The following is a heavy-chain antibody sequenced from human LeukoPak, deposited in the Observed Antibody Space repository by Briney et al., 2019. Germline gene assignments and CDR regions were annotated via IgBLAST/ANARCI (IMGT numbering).Heavy chain of an antibody. D-gene: IGHD2/OR15-2a*01. J-gene: IGHJ4*02. CDR3: AKTKLIISYFDY. Sequence: GGSLRLSCAASGFTSSSYGMHWVRQAPGKGLEWVAVISYDGSNKYYADSVKGRFTISRDNSKNTLYLQMNSLRAEDTAVYYCAKTKLIISYFDYWGQGTLVTVSS. CDR2: ISYDGSNK. V-gene: IGHV3-30*18. CDR1: GFTSSSYG.